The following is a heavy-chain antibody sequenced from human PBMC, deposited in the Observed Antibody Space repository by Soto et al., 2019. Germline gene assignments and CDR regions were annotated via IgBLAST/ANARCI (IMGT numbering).Heavy chain of an antibody. J-gene: IGHJ6*02. CDR1: GYTFTSYG. CDR2: ISAYNGNT. CDR3: ARETTMVRGVLPTYYYGMDV. V-gene: IGHV1-18*01. D-gene: IGHD3-10*01. Sequence: ASVKVSCKASGYTFTSYGISWVRPAPGQGLEWIGWISAYNGNTNYAQKLQGRVTMTKDTYTSTAYMELRSMRSDDTAVYYFARETTMVRGVLPTYYYGMDVWGQGTTVTASS.